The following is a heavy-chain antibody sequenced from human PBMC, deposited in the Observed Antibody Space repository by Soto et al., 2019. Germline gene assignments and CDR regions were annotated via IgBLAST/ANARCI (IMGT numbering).Heavy chain of an antibody. CDR2: INSDGSST. J-gene: IGHJ6*03. D-gene: IGHD5-12*01. V-gene: IGHV3-74*01. CDR1: GFTFSSYW. Sequence: EVQLVESGGGLVQPGGSLRLSCAASGFTFSSYWMHWVRQAPGKGLVWVSRINSDGSSTSYADSVKGRFTISRDNAKNTLYLQMNRLRAEDTAVYYCATGVGYSGSTPYYYYYYMDVWGKGTTVTVSS. CDR3: ATGVGYSGSTPYYYYYYMDV.